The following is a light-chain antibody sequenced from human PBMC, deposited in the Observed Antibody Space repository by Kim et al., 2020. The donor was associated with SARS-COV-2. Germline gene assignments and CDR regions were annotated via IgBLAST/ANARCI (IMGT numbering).Light chain of an antibody. V-gene: IGKV1-27*01. CDR2: AAS. CDR3: QKCYSAPWT. Sequence: DIQMTQSPSSLSASVGDRVTITCRASQDISNYLAWFQLKPGKAPKLLIYAASALQPGVPSRFSGSGSGTDFTLTVTSLQPEDVATYYCQKCYSAPWTFGQGTKVDIK. CDR1: QDISNY. J-gene: IGKJ1*01.